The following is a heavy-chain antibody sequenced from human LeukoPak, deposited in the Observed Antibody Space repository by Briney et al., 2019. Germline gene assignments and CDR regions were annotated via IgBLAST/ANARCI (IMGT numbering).Heavy chain of an antibody. CDR2: ISGSGRNT. V-gene: IGHV3-23*01. CDR3: VKVDWRNSPEIY. D-gene: IGHD3/OR15-3a*01. Sequence: GGSLRLSCAASGFTFSSYEMNWVRQAPGKGLEWVSAISGSGRNTYHADSVKGRFTTSRDNSKNTLYLQMHSLRVEDTAVYYCVKVDWRNSPEIYWGRGTLVTVSS. CDR1: GFTFSSYE. J-gene: IGHJ4*02.